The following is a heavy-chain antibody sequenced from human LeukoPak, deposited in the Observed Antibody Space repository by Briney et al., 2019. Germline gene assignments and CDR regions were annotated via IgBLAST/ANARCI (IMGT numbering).Heavy chain of an antibody. V-gene: IGHV1-69*05. CDR2: IIPTFGTA. Sequence: SVKVSCKASGGTFSSYAISWVRQAPGQGLEWMGGIIPTFGTANYAQKFQGRVTITTDESTSTAYMELSSLRSEDTAVYYCAREPPSCSSTSCYRDAFDIWGQGTMVTVSS. D-gene: IGHD2-2*01. J-gene: IGHJ3*02. CDR1: GGTFSSYA. CDR3: AREPPSCSSTSCYRDAFDI.